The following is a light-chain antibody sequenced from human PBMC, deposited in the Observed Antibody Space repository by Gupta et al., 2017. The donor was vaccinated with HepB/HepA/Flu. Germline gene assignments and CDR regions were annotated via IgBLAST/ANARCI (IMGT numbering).Light chain of an antibody. CDR1: TTNIGTGYD. Sequence: QSVLTQPPSVSGAPGQRVTISCTGSTTNIGTGYDVHWYQHLPGTAPKLLIHGNSNRPSGVPDRFSGSKSGTSASLAITGLKAEDEADYYCQSYDSSLGVVFGGGTKLTVL. V-gene: IGLV1-40*01. CDR3: QSYDSSLGVV. CDR2: GNS. J-gene: IGLJ3*02.